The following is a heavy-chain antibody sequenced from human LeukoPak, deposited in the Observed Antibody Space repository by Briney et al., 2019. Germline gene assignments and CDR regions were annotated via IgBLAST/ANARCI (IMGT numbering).Heavy chain of an antibody. CDR2: LNADGRDT. CDR1: GFTFSAYW. J-gene: IGHJ2*01. D-gene: IGHD6-19*01. CDR3: ARSEAVAWSFDL. V-gene: IGHV3-74*01. Sequence: GGSLRLSCAASGFTFSAYWMHWVRQAPGKGLVWVSRLNADGRDTRYADSVQGRFTISRDNAKNTLYLQMNSLRAEDTAVYYCARSEAVAWSFDLWGRDTPVTVSS.